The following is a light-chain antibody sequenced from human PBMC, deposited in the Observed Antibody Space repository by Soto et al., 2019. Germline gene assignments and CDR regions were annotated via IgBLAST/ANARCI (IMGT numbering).Light chain of an antibody. CDR3: MQGTHWPPIT. V-gene: IGKV2-30*01. Sequence: DVVMTQSPLSLPVTLGQPASISCRSSQSLVYSDGDTYLNWFPQRPGQSPRRLIYKVSNRDSGVPDRFSGSGSGTDFTLEISRVEAEDIGVYYCMQGTHWPPITFGQGTRLEIK. CDR2: KVS. J-gene: IGKJ5*01. CDR1: QSLVYSDGDTY.